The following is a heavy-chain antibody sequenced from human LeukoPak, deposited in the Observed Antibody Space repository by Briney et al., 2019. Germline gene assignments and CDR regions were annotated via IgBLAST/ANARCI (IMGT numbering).Heavy chain of an antibody. Sequence: GGSLRLSCAASGFTFSGYGMHWVRQAPGKGLEWVAFIQYDGSDKYYADSVKGRFTISRDNSKNTLYLQMNSLRAEDTAVYYCANDLRNSFDYWGQGTLVTVSS. CDR3: ANDLRNSFDY. J-gene: IGHJ4*02. CDR2: IQYDGSDK. CDR1: GFTFSGYG. V-gene: IGHV3-30*02. D-gene: IGHD4-23*01.